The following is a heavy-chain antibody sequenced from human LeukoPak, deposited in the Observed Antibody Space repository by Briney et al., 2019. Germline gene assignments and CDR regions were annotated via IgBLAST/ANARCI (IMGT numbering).Heavy chain of an antibody. CDR2: IYYSGST. J-gene: IGHJ5*02. CDR3: ARRVVRGPYNWFDP. D-gene: IGHD3-10*01. V-gene: IGHV4-59*08. CDR1: GGSFSGYY. Sequence: SETLSLTCAVYGGSFSGYYWSWIRQPPGKGLEWIGYIYYSGSTNYNPSLKSRVTISVDTSKNQFSLKLSSVTAADTAVYYCARRVVRGPYNWFDPWGQGALVTVSS.